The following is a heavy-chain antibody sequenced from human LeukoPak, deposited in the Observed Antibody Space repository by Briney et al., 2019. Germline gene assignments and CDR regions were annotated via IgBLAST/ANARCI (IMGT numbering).Heavy chain of an antibody. Sequence: PSETLSLTCTVSGGSISSSGYCWGWIRQPPGKGLEWIGSIDYSGSTNYNPSLKSRVTISVDMSKNQFSLKLTSVTAADTAVYFCARGAEYYAIWRGYAGYSDYWGQGISVTVSS. CDR1: GGSISSSGYC. CDR3: ARGAEYYAIWRGYAGYSDY. J-gene: IGHJ4*02. D-gene: IGHD3-3*01. V-gene: IGHV4-39*01. CDR2: IDYSGST.